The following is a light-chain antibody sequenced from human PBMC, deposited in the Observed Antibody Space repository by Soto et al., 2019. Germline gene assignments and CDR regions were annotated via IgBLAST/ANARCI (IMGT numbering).Light chain of an antibody. CDR2: GAS. CDR3: QHYGSSPWA. CDR1: QSVSSSY. Sequence: EIVLTQSPGTLSLSPGERATLSCRASQSVSSSYLAWYQQKPGQAPRLLIYGASSRATGIPDRFSGSGSGTDFTITISRLEPEDFEGYYCQHYGSSPWAFGQGTKVEIK. J-gene: IGKJ1*01. V-gene: IGKV3-20*01.